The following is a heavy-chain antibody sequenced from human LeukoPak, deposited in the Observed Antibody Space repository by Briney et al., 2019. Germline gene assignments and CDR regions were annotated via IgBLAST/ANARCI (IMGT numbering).Heavy chain of an antibody. Sequence: SETLSLTCTVSGGSISSSSYYWGWIRQPPGKGLEWIGSIYYSGSTYYNPSLKSRVTISVDTSKNQFSLKLSSVTAADTAVYYCARDIGGYDSSGYVTQWGQGTLVTVSS. CDR1: GGSISSSSYY. CDR3: ARDIGGYDSSGYVTQ. CDR2: IYYSGST. J-gene: IGHJ4*02. D-gene: IGHD3-22*01. V-gene: IGHV4-39*07.